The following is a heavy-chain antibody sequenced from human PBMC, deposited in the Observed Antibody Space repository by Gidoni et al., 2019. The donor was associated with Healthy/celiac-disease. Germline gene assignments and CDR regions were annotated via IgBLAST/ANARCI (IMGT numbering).Heavy chain of an antibody. CDR3: ARGPRFDY. V-gene: IGHV1-3*01. J-gene: IGHJ4*02. CDR1: GYTFTSYA. Sequence: QVQLVQAGAEVKKPGASVKVSCKASGYTFTSYAMHWVRQAPGQRLEWMGWINAGNGNTKYSQKFQGRVTITGYTSASTAYMEMSSLRSEETAVYYCARGPRFDYWGQGTLVTVSS. CDR2: INAGNGNT.